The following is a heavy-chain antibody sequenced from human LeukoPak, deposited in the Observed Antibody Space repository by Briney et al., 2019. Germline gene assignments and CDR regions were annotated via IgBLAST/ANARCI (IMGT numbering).Heavy chain of an antibody. V-gene: IGHV4-38-2*02. CDR2: IYRSGST. J-gene: IGHJ4*02. Sequence: SETLSLTCTVSGGSISSGYYWGWIRQPPGKGLEWIGSIYRSGSTYYNPSLKSRVTISVDTSKNQFSLKLSSVTAADTAVYYCARSNSGLLDYWGQGTLVTVSS. D-gene: IGHD6-19*01. CDR1: GGSISSGYY. CDR3: ARSNSGLLDY.